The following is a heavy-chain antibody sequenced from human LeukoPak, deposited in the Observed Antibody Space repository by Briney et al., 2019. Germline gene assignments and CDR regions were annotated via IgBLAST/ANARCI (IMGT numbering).Heavy chain of an antibody. Sequence: GGSLRLSCAASGFTFSSSWMLWVRQTPGKGLVWLSRISPDGSSTSYADSVKGRFTVSRDIARNTLSLQMNSLRAEDSAVYYCARLQGITPQPMTEGFDIWGQGTMVTVSS. V-gene: IGHV3-74*01. D-gene: IGHD3-16*01. CDR1: GFTFSSSW. CDR3: ARLQGITPQPMTEGFDI. J-gene: IGHJ3*02. CDR2: ISPDGSST.